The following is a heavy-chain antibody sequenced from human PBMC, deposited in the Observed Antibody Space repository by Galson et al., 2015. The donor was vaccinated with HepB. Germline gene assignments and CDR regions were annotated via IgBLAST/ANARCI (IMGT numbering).Heavy chain of an antibody. V-gene: IGHV3-49*03. CDR3: TREGGYDFWSGYYSAFDI. CDR1: GFTFGDYA. CDR2: IRSKAYGGTT. Sequence: SLRLSCAASGFTFGDYAMSWFRQAPGKGLEWVGFIRSKAYGGTTEYAASVKGRFTISRDDSTSIAYLQMNSLKTEDTAVYYCTREGGYDFWSGYYSAFDIWGQGTMVTVSS. D-gene: IGHD3-3*01. J-gene: IGHJ3*02.